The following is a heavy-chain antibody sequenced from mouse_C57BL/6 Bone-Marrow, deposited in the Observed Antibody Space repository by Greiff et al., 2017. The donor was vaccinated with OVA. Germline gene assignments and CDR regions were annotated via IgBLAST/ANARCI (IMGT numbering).Heavy chain of an antibody. CDR2: ISYDGSN. Sequence: EVQLQESGPGLVKPSQSLSLTCSVTGYSITSGYYWNWIRQFPGNKLEWMGYISYDGSNNYNPSLKNRISITRDTSKNQFFLKLNSVTTEDTATYYCARERSLGWLLRKGYFDYWGQGTTLTVSS. D-gene: IGHD2-3*01. CDR3: ARERSLGWLLRKGYFDY. CDR1: GYSITSGYY. V-gene: IGHV3-6*01. J-gene: IGHJ2*01.